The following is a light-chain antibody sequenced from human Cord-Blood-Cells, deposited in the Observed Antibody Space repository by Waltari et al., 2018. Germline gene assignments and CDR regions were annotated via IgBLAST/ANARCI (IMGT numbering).Light chain of an antibody. V-gene: IGKV1-5*03. CDR1: QSISSW. CDR3: QQYNSYSYT. CDR2: KES. J-gene: IGKJ2*01. Sequence: DIQITQSPPTLSASVGDSVTLTCRASQSISSWLAWYQQKPGKAPKLLIYKESSLERGVPSRFSGSGSGKEFTLTISSLQPDDFATYYCQQYNSYSYTFGQGTKLEIK.